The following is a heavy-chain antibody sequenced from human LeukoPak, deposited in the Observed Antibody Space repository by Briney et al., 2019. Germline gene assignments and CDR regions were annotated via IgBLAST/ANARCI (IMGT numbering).Heavy chain of an antibody. V-gene: IGHV4-38-2*02. Sequence: SETLSLTCTVSGYSISSGYYWGWIRQPPGKGLEWIGSIYHSGNTYYNPSLKSRVTISVDTSKNQFSLKLSSVTAADTAVYYCAREGSLVWFDPWGQGTLVTVSS. CDR1: GYSISSGYY. J-gene: IGHJ5*02. CDR3: AREGSLVWFDP. D-gene: IGHD6-19*01. CDR2: IYHSGNT.